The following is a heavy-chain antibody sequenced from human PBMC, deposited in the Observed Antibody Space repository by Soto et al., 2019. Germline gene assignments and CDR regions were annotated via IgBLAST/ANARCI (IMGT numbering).Heavy chain of an antibody. CDR3: AKGQYIPVPDY. CDR2: ISYDGSNK. J-gene: IGHJ4*02. D-gene: IGHD5-12*01. V-gene: IGHV3-30*18. Sequence: PGGSLRLSCAASGFTFSSYGMHWVRQAPGKGLEWVAVISYDGSNKYYADSVKGRFTISRDNSKNTLYLQMNSLRAEDTAVYYCAKGQYIPVPDYWGQGTLVTVSS. CDR1: GFTFSSYG.